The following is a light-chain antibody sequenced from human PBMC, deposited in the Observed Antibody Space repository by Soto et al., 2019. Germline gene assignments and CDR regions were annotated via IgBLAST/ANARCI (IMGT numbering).Light chain of an antibody. V-gene: IGKV3-15*01. Sequence: EIVMTQSPSTLSVSPGERATLPCRASQNVGNNLVWYQQKPGQAPRLLIYGASTRAAGIPDRFSGSGSGTEFTLTISSLEPEDFAVYYCQQNNKWPWTFGPGTKVDIK. CDR1: QNVGNN. CDR3: QQNNKWPWT. J-gene: IGKJ1*01. CDR2: GAS.